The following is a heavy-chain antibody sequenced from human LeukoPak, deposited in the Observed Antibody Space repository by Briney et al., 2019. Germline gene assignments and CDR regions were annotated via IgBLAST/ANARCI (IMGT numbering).Heavy chain of an antibody. CDR1: GGSFSSHY. CDR3: ARGVDTSYYYYMDV. CDR2: IYYSGST. J-gene: IGHJ6*03. Sequence: PSETLSLTCAVYGGSFSSHYWSWIRQPPGKGLEWIGYIYYSGSTNYNPSLKSRVTISVDTSKNQFSLKLSSVTAADTAVYYCARGVDTSYYYYMDVWGKGTTVTVSS. D-gene: IGHD5-18*01. V-gene: IGHV4-59*11.